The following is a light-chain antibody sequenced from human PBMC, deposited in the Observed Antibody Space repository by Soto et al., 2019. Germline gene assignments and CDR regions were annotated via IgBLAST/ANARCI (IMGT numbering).Light chain of an antibody. V-gene: IGLV3-21*02. CDR2: ADT. CDR1: NMGRKS. Sequence: SYDLTQPPSVSVAPGQTASVPSVGHNMGRKSVLGYRQTPGQAPVRVVSADTDRTSGIPERCSGSNSGNTAPLSISRVEAGDEADSYCQVWDSITDQAVFQTGTNVNVL. J-gene: IGLJ1*01. CDR3: QVWDSITDQAV.